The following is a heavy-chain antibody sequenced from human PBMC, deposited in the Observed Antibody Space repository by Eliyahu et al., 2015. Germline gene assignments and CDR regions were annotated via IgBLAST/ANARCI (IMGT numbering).Heavy chain of an antibody. CDR3: ARDHFTMVRGVISPFDY. J-gene: IGHJ4*02. CDR1: GFPFSXXX. CDR2: ISSSSSYI. D-gene: IGHD3-10*01. Sequence: EVQLVESGGGLVKPGGSLRLXXAXXGFPFSXXXMNWVRQAPGKGLEWVSSISSSSSYIYYADSVKGRFTISRDNAKNSLYLQMNSLRAEDTAVYYCARDHFTMVRGVISPFDYWGQGTLVTVSS. V-gene: IGHV3-21*01.